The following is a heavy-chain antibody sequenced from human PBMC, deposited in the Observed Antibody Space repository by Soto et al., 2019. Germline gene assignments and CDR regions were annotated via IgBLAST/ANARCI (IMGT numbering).Heavy chain of an antibody. J-gene: IGHJ4*02. V-gene: IGHV1-18*04. CDR3: ARSGYYDGSGYYHY. CDR2: ISAYNGNT. Sequence: QVQLVQSGAEVKKPGASVKVSCKASGYTFTSNGISWVRQAPGQGLEWMRWISAYNGNTNYAQKIQGRVTLTTDTSTSTAYMEMRGLRSDDTTVYYCARSGYYDGSGYYHYWGQGPLATVSS. D-gene: IGHD3-22*01. CDR1: GYTFTSNG.